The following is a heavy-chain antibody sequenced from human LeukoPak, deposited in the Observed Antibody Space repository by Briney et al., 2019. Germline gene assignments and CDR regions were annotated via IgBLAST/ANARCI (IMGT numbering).Heavy chain of an antibody. D-gene: IGHD1-26*01. V-gene: IGHV3-7*01. CDR2: IKQDGSEK. Sequence: GGSLRLSCAASGFTFSSYWMSWVRQAPGKGLEWVANIKQDGSEKYCVDSVKGRFTISRDNAKNSLYLQMNSLRAEDTAVYYCARATYSGSYYGSGYWGQGTLVTVSS. CDR3: ARATYSGSYYGSGY. CDR1: GFTFSSYW. J-gene: IGHJ4*02.